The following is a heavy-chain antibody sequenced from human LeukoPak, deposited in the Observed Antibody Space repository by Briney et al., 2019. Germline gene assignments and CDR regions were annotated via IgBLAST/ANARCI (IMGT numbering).Heavy chain of an antibody. Sequence: SETLSLTCTVSGYSISSGYYWGWIRQPPGKGLEWIGTIYHSGSTYYNPSLRSRVTISVDTSKSQFSLKLSSVTAADTAVYYCAREQSQDSYGILDYWGQGTLVTVSS. CDR2: IYHSGST. D-gene: IGHD5-18*01. V-gene: IGHV4-38-2*02. J-gene: IGHJ4*02. CDR1: GYSISSGYY. CDR3: AREQSQDSYGILDY.